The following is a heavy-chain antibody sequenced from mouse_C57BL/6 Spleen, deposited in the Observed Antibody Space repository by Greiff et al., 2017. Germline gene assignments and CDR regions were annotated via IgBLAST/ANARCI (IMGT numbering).Heavy chain of an antibody. CDR3: SSGGFDAMDY. Sequence: QVQLQQPGAELVRPGSSVKLSCKASGYTFTSYWMDWVKQRPGQGLEWIGNIYPSDSDTHYNQKFKDKATLTVDKSSSTAYMQLSSLTSEDSAVYCCSSGGFDAMDYRGQGTSVTVAS. J-gene: IGHJ4*01. V-gene: IGHV1-61*01. CDR2: IYPSDSDT. CDR1: GYTFTSYW.